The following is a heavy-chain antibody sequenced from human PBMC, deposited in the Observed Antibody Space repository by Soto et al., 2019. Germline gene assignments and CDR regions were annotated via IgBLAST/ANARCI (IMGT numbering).Heavy chain of an antibody. CDR3: ARVRTGIAPVDY. V-gene: IGHV1-2*02. CDR2: INPNSGGT. CDR1: GYTFTGYY. D-gene: IGHD7-27*01. J-gene: IGHJ4*02. Sequence: ASVKVSCKASGYTFTGYYMHWVRQAPGQGLEWMGWINPNSGGTNYAQKFQGRVTMTRDTSISTAYMELSRLRSDDTAVYYCARVRTGIAPVDYWGQGTLVTVSS.